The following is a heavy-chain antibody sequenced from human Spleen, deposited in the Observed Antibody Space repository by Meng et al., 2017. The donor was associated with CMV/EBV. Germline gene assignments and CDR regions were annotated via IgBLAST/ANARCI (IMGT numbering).Heavy chain of an antibody. D-gene: IGHD2-2*01. CDR2: SIPIFGIA. Sequence: ISLVRQGTGQGLEWMGGSIPIFGIASYAQKFQGRVTIATDESTSTAYMELSSLRSEDTAVYYCARKYCSSASCYSDPDYYYYYGMDVWGQGTTVTVSS. V-gene: IGHV1-69*05. CDR3: ARKYCSSASCYSDPDYYYYYGMDV. J-gene: IGHJ6*02.